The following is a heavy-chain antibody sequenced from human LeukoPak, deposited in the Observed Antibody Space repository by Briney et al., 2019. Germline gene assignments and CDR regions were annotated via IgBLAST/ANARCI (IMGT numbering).Heavy chain of an antibody. Sequence: PGGSLRLSCAASGFTFDDNAMHWVRQGPGKGLEWVSGISWDSDSIGYADSVKGRFTISRDNAKNSLYLQMNSLRAEDTALYYCAKVRFDNSARFDYWGQGTLVTVSS. CDR3: AKVRFDNSARFDY. V-gene: IGHV3-9*01. D-gene: IGHD3-22*01. J-gene: IGHJ4*02. CDR1: GFTFDDNA. CDR2: ISWDSDSI.